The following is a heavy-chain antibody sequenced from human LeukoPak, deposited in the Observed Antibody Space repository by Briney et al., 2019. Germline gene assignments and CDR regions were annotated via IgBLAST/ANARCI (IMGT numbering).Heavy chain of an antibody. CDR2: INAGNGNT. CDR1: GYTFTSYA. J-gene: IGHJ6*02. D-gene: IGHD4-17*01. V-gene: IGHV1-3*01. Sequence: EASVKVSCKASGYTFTSYAMHWVRQAPGQRLEWMGWINAGNGNTKYSQKFQGRVTITRDTSASTAYMELSSLRSEDTAVYYCAREDYGDYPYYYYGMDVWGQGTTVTVSS. CDR3: AREDYGDYPYYYYGMDV.